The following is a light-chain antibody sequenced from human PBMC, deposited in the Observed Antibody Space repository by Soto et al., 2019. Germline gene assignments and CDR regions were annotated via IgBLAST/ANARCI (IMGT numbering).Light chain of an antibody. J-gene: IGKJ4*01. CDR1: QSVSSN. Sequence: EIVMTQSPATLSVSPGERATLSCRASQSVSSNFAWYQQKPGQAPRLLIYGASTRATGIPARFSGSGCGTEFTLTISSLQSEDFAVYYCQQYNDWPRALTFGGGTKVEIK. CDR2: GAS. V-gene: IGKV3-15*01. CDR3: QQYNDWPRALT.